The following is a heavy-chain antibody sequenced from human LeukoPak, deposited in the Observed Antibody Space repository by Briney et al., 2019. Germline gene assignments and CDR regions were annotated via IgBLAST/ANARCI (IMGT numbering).Heavy chain of an antibody. Sequence: GGSLRLSCAASGFTFSNFDMSWVRQAPGKGLEWVSAISGSGGSTYYADSVKGRFVISRDNSENTLYLHMNSLRAADTAVYYCAKDLRSDPPVDYWGQGTLVTVSS. CDR3: AKDLRSDPPVDY. V-gene: IGHV3-23*01. J-gene: IGHJ4*02. CDR2: ISGSGGST. CDR1: GFTFSNFD.